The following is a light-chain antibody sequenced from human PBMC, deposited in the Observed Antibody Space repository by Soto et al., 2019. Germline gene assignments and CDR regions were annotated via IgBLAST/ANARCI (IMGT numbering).Light chain of an antibody. Sequence: QAVVTQPASVSGSPGQSITISCTGTSNDVGSYNLVSWYQQHPGKAPKVMIYEGTRRPSAVSNRFSGSKSGNTASLTISGLQAEDEADYYCCSYAGSSTWVFGGGTKLTVL. CDR2: EGT. V-gene: IGLV2-23*01. J-gene: IGLJ3*02. CDR3: CSYAGSSTWV. CDR1: SNDVGSYNL.